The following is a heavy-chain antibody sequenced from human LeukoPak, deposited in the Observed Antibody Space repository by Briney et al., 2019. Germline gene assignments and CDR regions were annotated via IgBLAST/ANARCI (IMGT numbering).Heavy chain of an antibody. CDR3: ARDGELSSGWYRAYYYYYMDV. CDR2: INTNTGNP. Sequence: ASVKVSCKASGYTFTSYAMNWVRQAPGQGLEWMGWINTNTGNPTYAQGFTGRFVFSLDTSVSTAYLQISSLKAEGTAVYYCARDGELSSGWYRAYYYYYMDVWGKGTTVTVSS. J-gene: IGHJ6*03. CDR1: GYTFTSYA. D-gene: IGHD6-19*01. V-gene: IGHV7-4-1*02.